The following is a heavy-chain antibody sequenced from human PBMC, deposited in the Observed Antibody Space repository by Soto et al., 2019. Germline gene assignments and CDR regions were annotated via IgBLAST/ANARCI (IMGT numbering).Heavy chain of an antibody. V-gene: IGHV4-30-2*01. CDR1: GGSISSGGYS. J-gene: IGHJ4*02. D-gene: IGHD3-16*01. Sequence: PSETLSLTFAVSGGSISSGGYSWSWIRQPPGKGLEWIGYIYHSGSTYYNPSLKSRVTISVDRSKNQFSLKLSSVTAADTAVYYCARGPPFHWGQGTLVTVS. CDR3: ARGPPFH. CDR2: IYHSGST.